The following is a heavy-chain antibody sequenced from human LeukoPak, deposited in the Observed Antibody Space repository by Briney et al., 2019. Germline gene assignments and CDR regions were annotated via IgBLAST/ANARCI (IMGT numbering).Heavy chain of an antibody. D-gene: IGHD3-10*01. J-gene: IGHJ4*02. CDR3: SKERPEDYYASGSYFDN. Sequence: CLRLSRAVSGFTLRSLFMHWVSLAPGKWLESVAATSYEDGSNKYYAASVKGRFTISRDNSKYTVYLEMNSLRIEDTAMYYCSKERPEDYYASGSYFDNWGQGTLVTVSS. CDR1: GFTLRSLF. V-gene: IGHV3-30*04. CDR2: TSYEDGSNK.